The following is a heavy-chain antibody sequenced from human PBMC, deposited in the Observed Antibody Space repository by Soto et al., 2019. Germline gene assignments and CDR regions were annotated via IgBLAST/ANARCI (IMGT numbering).Heavy chain of an antibody. D-gene: IGHD6-13*01. CDR2: ISVYNGNT. CDR1: GYTFTSYG. V-gene: IGHV1-18*04. J-gene: IGHJ4*02. CDR3: ARPGGIATADPYYFDY. Sequence: ASAKVSCKASGYTFTSYGISWVRQAPGQGLEWMAWISVYNGNTNYAQKLQGRVTLTTDTSTSTAYMELRSLRSHDTAIYYCARPGGIATADPYYFDYWGQGTLVTSPQ.